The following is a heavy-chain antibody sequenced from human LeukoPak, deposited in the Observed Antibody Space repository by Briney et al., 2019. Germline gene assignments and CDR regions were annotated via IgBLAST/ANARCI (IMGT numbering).Heavy chain of an antibody. D-gene: IGHD5-12*01. Sequence: PGGSLRLSCAASGFTFSSYSMSWVRQAPGKGLEWVANIKQDGSEKYYVDSVKGRFTISRDNAKNSLYLQMNSLRAEDTAVYYCARSRGNSSYAIFDYWGQGTLVTVSS. CDR1: GFTFSSYS. CDR3: ARSRGNSSYAIFDY. CDR2: IKQDGSEK. V-gene: IGHV3-7*01. J-gene: IGHJ4*02.